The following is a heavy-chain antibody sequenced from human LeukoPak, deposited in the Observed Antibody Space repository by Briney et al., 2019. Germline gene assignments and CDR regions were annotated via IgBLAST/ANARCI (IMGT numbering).Heavy chain of an antibody. CDR1: GGSISSGGYY. CDR2: IYHSGST. V-gene: IGHV4-30-2*01. D-gene: IGHD3-10*01. CDR3: ARAPTMVRGVFDY. J-gene: IGHJ4*02. Sequence: PSQTLSLTCTVSGGSISSGGYYWSWIRQPPGKGLEWIGYIYHSGSTYYNPSLKSRVTISVDRSKNQFSLKLSSVTAADTAVYYCARAPTMVRGVFDYWGQGTLVTVSS.